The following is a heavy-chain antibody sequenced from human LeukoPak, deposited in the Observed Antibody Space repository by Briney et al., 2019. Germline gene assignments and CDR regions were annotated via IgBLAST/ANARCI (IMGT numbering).Heavy chain of an antibody. J-gene: IGHJ5*02. Sequence: ASVKVSCKASGYTFTGYYMHWVRQAPGQGLEWMGWINPNSGGTNYAQKFQGRVTMTRDTSISTAYMELSRLRSDDTAVYYCARDDCGGGCYLVNWFDPWGQGTLVTVSS. CDR1: GYTFTGYY. CDR3: ARDDCGGGCYLVNWFDP. D-gene: IGHD2-21*02. CDR2: INPNSGGT. V-gene: IGHV1-2*02.